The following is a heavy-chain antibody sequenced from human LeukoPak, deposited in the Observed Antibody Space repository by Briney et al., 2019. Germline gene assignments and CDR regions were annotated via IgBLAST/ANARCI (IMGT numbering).Heavy chain of an antibody. CDR2: IRSKAYGGTT. D-gene: IGHD1-26*01. CDR1: GFTFGDYA. J-gene: IGHJ4*02. V-gene: IGHV3-49*04. CDR3: TRDGSGSYPSIGTIDY. Sequence: GGSLRLSCTASGFTFGDYAMSWVRQAPGKGLEWVGFIRSKAYGGTTEYAASVKGRFTISRDDSKSIAYLQMNSLKTEDTAVYYCTRDGSGSYPSIGTIDYWGQGTLATVSS.